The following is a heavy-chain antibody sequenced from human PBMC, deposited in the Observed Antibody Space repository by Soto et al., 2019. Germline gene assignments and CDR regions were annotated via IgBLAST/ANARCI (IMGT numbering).Heavy chain of an antibody. Sequence: PGGSLRLSCAASGFTFSTYSMNWVRQAPGKGLEWISYITKSSRTIYYAEYVKGRITISRDNAKILLYLQMNSLRAEDTAVYYCTRDHGYGYGMDVWGQGT. D-gene: IGHD5-12*01. CDR2: ITKSSRTI. V-gene: IGHV3-48*01. CDR3: TRDHGYGYGMDV. CDR1: GFTFSTYS. J-gene: IGHJ6*02.